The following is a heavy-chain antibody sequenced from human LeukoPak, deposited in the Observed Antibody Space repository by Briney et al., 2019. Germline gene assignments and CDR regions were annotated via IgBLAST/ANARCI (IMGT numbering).Heavy chain of an antibody. Sequence: SVKVSCKASGGTFSSYAISWVRQAPGQGLEWMGGIIPIFGTANYAQKFQGRVTITADESTSTAYMGLSSLRSEDTAVYYCARGGEYGDYKDYGMDVWGQGTTVTVSS. V-gene: IGHV1-69*01. J-gene: IGHJ6*02. D-gene: IGHD4-17*01. CDR1: GGTFSSYA. CDR3: ARGGEYGDYKDYGMDV. CDR2: IIPIFGTA.